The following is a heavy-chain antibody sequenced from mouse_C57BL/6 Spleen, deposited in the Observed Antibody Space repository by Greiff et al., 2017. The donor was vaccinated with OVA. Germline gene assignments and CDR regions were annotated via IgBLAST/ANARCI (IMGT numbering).Heavy chain of an antibody. Sequence: DVQLVASWGGLVKPGGSLKLSCAASGFTFSDSGMHWVRQAPEKGLEWVAYISSGSSTIYYADTVKGRFTISRDNAKNTLFLQMTSLRSEDTAIYYCERFYYYGSSLYYYAKDYWGQGTSVTVSS. CDR1: GFTFSDSG. CDR3: ERFYYYGSSLYYYAKDY. CDR2: ISSGSSTI. D-gene: IGHD1-1*01. J-gene: IGHJ4*01. V-gene: IGHV5-17*01.